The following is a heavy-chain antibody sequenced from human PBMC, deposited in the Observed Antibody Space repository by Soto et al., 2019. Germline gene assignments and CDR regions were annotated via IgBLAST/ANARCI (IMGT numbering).Heavy chain of an antibody. V-gene: IGHV4-39*01. Sequence: QLQLQESGPGLVKPSETLSLTCTVSGGSISSSSYYWGWIRQPPGKGLEWIGSIYYSGSTYYNPSLKSRVTISVDTSKNQFSLKLSSVTAADTAVYYCAPYSSSWSTFDPWGQGTLVTVSS. CDR2: IYYSGST. CDR1: GGSISSSSYY. CDR3: APYSSSWSTFDP. J-gene: IGHJ5*02. D-gene: IGHD6-13*01.